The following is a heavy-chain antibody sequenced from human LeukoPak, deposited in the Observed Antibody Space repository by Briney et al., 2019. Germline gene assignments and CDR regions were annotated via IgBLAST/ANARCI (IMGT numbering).Heavy chain of an antibody. D-gene: IGHD6-13*01. J-gene: IGHJ4*02. CDR2: VYHSGST. CDR1: GGSISSSAW. CDR3: ARDLGSSWFEPLDY. V-gene: IGHV4-4*02. Sequence: SGTLSLTCAGSGGSISSSAWWSWVRQPPGKGLEWIGEVYHSGSTNYNSFLKSRVTISVDKSKNQFSLKLTSATAADTAVYYCARDLGSSWFEPLDYWGQGILVIVSS.